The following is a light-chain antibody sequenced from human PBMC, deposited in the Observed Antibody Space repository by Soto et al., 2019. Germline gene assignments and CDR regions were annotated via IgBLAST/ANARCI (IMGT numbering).Light chain of an antibody. CDR1: SSDVGGYKY. Sequence: QSVLTQPASVSGSPGQSITISCTGTSSDVGGYKYVSWYQQHPGKAPKLMIYDVSNRPSGVSNRFSGSKSGNTASLTISGLQAEDDADYHCSSYTSSSRWVFGGGTKLTVL. CDR2: DVS. CDR3: SSYTSSSRWV. V-gene: IGLV2-14*01. J-gene: IGLJ3*02.